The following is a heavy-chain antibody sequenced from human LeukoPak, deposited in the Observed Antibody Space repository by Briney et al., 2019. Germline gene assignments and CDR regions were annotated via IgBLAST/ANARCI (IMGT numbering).Heavy chain of an antibody. V-gene: IGHV3-30-3*01. J-gene: IGHJ4*02. CDR3: ARDYGDYGGNPGGGDY. CDR2: ISYDGSNK. Sequence: GGSLRLSCAASGFTFSSYAMHWVRQAPGKGLEWVAVISYDGSNKYYADSVKGRFTISRDNSKNTLYLQMNSLRAEDTAVYYCARDYGDYGGNPGGGDYWGQGTLVAVSS. D-gene: IGHD4-23*01. CDR1: GFTFSSYA.